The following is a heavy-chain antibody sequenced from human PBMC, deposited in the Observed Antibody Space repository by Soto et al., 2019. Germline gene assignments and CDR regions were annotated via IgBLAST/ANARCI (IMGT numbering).Heavy chain of an antibody. CDR2: VYFSGNT. V-gene: IGHV4-59*01. CDR1: GGSLSSYY. J-gene: IGHJ5*02. CDR3: GSVRPSGYVLS. D-gene: IGHD6-25*01. Sequence: QVQLQESGPGLVKPSETLSLTCTVSGGSLSSYYWTWIRQSPGKGLEWIGYVYFSGNTNYNPSLKSRVTLSIATSKNQFSLRLASVTAADTAFYYCGSVRPSGYVLSWGQGTLVTVSS.